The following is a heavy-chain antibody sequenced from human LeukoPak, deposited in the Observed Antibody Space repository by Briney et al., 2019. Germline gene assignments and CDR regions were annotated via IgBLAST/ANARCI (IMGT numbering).Heavy chain of an antibody. CDR3: AKGDYYYDSSGYYPTLLGY. CDR1: GFTFSSYG. Sequence: GGSLRLSCAASGFTFSSYGMHWARQAPGKGLEWVAVIWNDGSDKYYADSVKGRFTISRDNSKNALYLQMNSLRAEDTAVYYCAKGDYYYDSSGYYPTLLGYWGQGTLVTVSS. J-gene: IGHJ4*02. V-gene: IGHV3-33*06. D-gene: IGHD3-22*01. CDR2: IWNDGSDK.